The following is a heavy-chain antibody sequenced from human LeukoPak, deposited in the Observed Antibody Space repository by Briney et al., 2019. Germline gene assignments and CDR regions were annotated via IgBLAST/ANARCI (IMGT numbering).Heavy chain of an antibody. Sequence: GGSLRLSCAASGFTFSSYSMTWVRQAPGKGLEWVSYISTSSGTIYYADSVKGRFTISRDNANNSLCLQLNSLRAEDTAVYYCARDTAMVKWSFDYWGQGTLVTVSS. J-gene: IGHJ4*02. CDR1: GFTFSSYS. D-gene: IGHD5-18*01. CDR3: ARDTAMVKWSFDY. V-gene: IGHV3-48*04. CDR2: ISTSSGTI.